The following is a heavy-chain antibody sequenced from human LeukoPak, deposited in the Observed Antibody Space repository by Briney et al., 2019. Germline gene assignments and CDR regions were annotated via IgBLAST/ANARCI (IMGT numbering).Heavy chain of an antibody. CDR2: IDYSGGSS. CDR1: GFTLSSYE. Sequence: GGSLRLSCTVSGFTLSSYEMSWIRQAPGKGLEWVSSIDYSGGSSYYADSVKGRFTISRDDSKNTLYLQLNSLRAEDTAVYYCAKGQISRSDRFDYWGQGTLVTVSS. D-gene: IGHD3-3*02. J-gene: IGHJ4*02. V-gene: IGHV3-23*01. CDR3: AKGQISRSDRFDY.